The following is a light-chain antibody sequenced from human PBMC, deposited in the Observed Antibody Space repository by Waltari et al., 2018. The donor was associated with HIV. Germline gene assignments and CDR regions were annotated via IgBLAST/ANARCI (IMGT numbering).Light chain of an antibody. Sequence: IVLTQSPGTLSLSPGARATLSCRAGQVVSLNYFAWYQQRPGHAPRLLVYNTSYRAAGIPDRFSAAGSGTQFTLAISRLEPEDFAVYYCQECTGSSWTFGQGT. CDR1: QVVSLNY. CDR2: NTS. J-gene: IGKJ1*01. CDR3: QECTGSSWT. V-gene: IGKV3D-20*02.